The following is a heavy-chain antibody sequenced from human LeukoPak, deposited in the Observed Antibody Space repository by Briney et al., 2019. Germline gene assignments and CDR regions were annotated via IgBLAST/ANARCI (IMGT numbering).Heavy chain of an antibody. CDR1: GFTFSSYA. Sequence: GGSLRLSCAASGFTFSSYAMSWVRQAPGKGLEWVSVIYSGGSTYYADSVKGRFTISRDNSKNTLYLQMNSLRAEDTAVYYCARRSGNDWYFDLWGRGTLVTVSS. CDR2: IYSGGST. CDR3: ARRSGNDWYFDL. J-gene: IGHJ2*01. V-gene: IGHV3-53*01. D-gene: IGHD3-3*01.